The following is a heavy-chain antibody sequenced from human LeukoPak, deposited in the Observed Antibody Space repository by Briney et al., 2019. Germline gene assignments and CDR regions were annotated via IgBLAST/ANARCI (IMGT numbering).Heavy chain of an antibody. CDR3: ARDNYDFWSGYDY. D-gene: IGHD3-3*01. Sequence: PGGXLRLSCAASGFTFDDYGMSWVRQAPGKGLEWVSGINWNGGSTGYADSVKGRFTISRDNAKNSLYLQMDSLRAEDTALYYCARDNYDFWSGYDYWGQGTLVTVSS. CDR2: INWNGGST. CDR1: GFTFDDYG. J-gene: IGHJ4*02. V-gene: IGHV3-20*04.